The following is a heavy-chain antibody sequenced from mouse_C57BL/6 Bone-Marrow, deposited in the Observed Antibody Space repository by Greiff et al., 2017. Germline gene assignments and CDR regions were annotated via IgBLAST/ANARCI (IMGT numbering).Heavy chain of an antibody. Sequence: QVQLKESGPELVKPGASVKISCKASGYAFSSSWMNWVQQRPGKGLEWIGRIYPGDGDTNYNGKFKGKATLTADKSSSTAYMQLSSLTSEDSAVYFCARENYYGSKGYWGQGTTLTVSS. D-gene: IGHD1-1*01. CDR1: GYAFSSSW. V-gene: IGHV1-82*01. CDR3: ARENYYGSKGY. CDR2: IYPGDGDT. J-gene: IGHJ2*01.